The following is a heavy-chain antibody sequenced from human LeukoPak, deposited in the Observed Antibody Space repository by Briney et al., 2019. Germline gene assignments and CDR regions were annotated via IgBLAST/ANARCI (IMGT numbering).Heavy chain of an antibody. CDR1: GFTFSSYE. CDR3: ARDFLHLGG. CDR2: INTDGSST. J-gene: IGHJ3*01. D-gene: IGHD3-16*01. Sequence: GGSLRLSCAASGFTFSSYEMNWVRQAPGKGLVWVSRINTDGSSTSYVDSVKGRFTISRDNAKNTLYLQMNSLRAEDTAVYYCARDFLHLGGWGQGTMVTVSS. V-gene: IGHV3-74*01.